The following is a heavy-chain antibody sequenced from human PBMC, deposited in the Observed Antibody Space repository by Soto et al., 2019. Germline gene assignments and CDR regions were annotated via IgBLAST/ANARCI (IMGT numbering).Heavy chain of an antibody. D-gene: IGHD3-22*01. J-gene: IGHJ6*02. Sequence: GGSLRLSCAASGFSLSNNGMHWVRQAPGKGLEWVAVISYDGNNKYYADSVKGRFTISRDNSKNTVYLEMNNLRAEDTAMYYCAKGGSGNYLTYYYYYGMDVWGQGTTFTFS. CDR2: ISYDGNNK. CDR1: GFSLSNNG. CDR3: AKGGSGNYLTYYYYYGMDV. V-gene: IGHV3-30*18.